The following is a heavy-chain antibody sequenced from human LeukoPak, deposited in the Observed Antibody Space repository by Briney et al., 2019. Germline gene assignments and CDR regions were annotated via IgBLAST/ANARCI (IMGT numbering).Heavy chain of an antibody. CDR3: AKGSIPAASYYYYGMDV. D-gene: IGHD2-2*01. V-gene: IGHV3-9*01. CDR1: GFTFDDYA. CDR2: ISWNSGSI. Sequence: GGSLRLSCAASGFTFDDYAMHWVRQAPGKGLEWVSGISWNSGSIGYADSVKGRFTISRDNAKNSLYLQMNSLRAGDTALYYCAKGSIPAASYYYYGMDVWGQGTAVTVSS. J-gene: IGHJ6*02.